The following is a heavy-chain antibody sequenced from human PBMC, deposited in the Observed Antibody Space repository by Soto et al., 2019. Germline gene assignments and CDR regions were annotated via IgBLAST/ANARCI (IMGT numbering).Heavy chain of an antibody. CDR1: GGSISSGGYY. V-gene: IGHV4-31*03. CDR3: ARDNCSGGSCYQGAFDI. D-gene: IGHD2-15*01. CDR2: IYYSGST. Sequence: SETLSLTCTVSGGSISSGGYYWSWIRQHPGKGLEWIGYIYYSGSTYYNPSLKSRVTISVDTSKNQFSLKLRSVTAADTAVYYCARDNCSGGSCYQGAFDIWGQGTMVTVS. J-gene: IGHJ3*02.